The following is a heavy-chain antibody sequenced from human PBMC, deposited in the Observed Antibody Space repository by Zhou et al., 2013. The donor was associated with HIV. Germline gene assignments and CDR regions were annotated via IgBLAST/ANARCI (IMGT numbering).Heavy chain of an antibody. CDR1: GYTLTELS. V-gene: IGHV1-24*01. Sequence: QVQLVQSGAEVKKPGASVKVSCKVSGYTLTELSMHWVRQAPGKGLEWMGGFDPEDGETIYAQKFQGRVTMTEDTSTDTAYMELSSLRSEDTAVYYCARGQHYDFWSGYSDWFDPWGQGTLVTVSS. CDR2: FDPEDGET. D-gene: IGHD3-3*01. J-gene: IGHJ5*02. CDR3: ARGQHYDFWSGYSDWFDP.